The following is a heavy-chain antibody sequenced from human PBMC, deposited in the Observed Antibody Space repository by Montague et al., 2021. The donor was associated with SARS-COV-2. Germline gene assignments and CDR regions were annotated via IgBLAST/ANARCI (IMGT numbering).Heavy chain of an antibody. J-gene: IGHJ4*02. V-gene: IGHV3-30-3*01. CDR2: ISYDGSNK. D-gene: IGHD3-10*01. Sequence: SLRLSCAASGFTFSSYAMHWVRQAPGKGLEWVAVISYDGSNKYYADSVKGRFTIPRDNSKNTLSLQMNSLRAEDTAVYYCARERGDYGADGGFDFWGQGTLVTVSS. CDR3: ARERGDYGADGGFDF. CDR1: GFTFSSYA.